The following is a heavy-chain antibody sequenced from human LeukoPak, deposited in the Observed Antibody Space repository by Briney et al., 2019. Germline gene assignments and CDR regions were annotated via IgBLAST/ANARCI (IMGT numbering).Heavy chain of an antibody. J-gene: IGHJ4*02. D-gene: IGHD2-15*01. V-gene: IGHV3-21*01. CDR3: ARDPRDIVVDQRNY. Sequence: GGSLRLSCAASGFTFSSYSMNWVRQAPGKGLEWVSSISSSSSYIYYADSVQGRFTISRDNAKNSLYLQMNSLRAEDTAVYYCARDPRDIVVDQRNYWGQGTLVTVSS. CDR2: ISSSSSYI. CDR1: GFTFSSYS.